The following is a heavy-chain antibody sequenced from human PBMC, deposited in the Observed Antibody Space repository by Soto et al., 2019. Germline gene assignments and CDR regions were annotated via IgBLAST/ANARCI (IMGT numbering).Heavy chain of an antibody. V-gene: IGHV1-69*12. CDR3: ARDNDRPQLGGNYYYILDV. J-gene: IGHJ6*02. Sequence: QVQLEQSGAEVKKPGSSVKVSCKASGGTFRTAAISWVRQAPGQGLEWMGGIMPVFRTPDYAQKFQGRVTISADESTNTAYMELSGLTSDDTAVYDCARDNDRPQLGGNYYYILDVWGQGTTITVSS. CDR2: IMPVFRTP. CDR1: GGTFRTAA. D-gene: IGHD2-8*01.